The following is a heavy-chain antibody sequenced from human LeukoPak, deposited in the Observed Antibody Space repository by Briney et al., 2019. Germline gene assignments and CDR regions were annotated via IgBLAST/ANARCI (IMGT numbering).Heavy chain of an antibody. J-gene: IGHJ4*02. V-gene: IGHV3-23*01. D-gene: IGHD1-20*01. Sequence: GGSLRLSCAASRFTFSSYAMSWVRQAPGKGLDWVSAISGSGDSTYYADSVKGRFTTSRDNSKNTLYLQMNSLRAVDTAVYYCAKDVTNWNGNFDYWGQGTLVTVSS. CDR3: AKDVTNWNGNFDY. CDR2: ISGSGDST. CDR1: RFTFSSYA.